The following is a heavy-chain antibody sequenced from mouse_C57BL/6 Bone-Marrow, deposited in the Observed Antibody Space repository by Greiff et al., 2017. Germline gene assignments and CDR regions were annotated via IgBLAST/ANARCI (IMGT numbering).Heavy chain of an antibody. Sequence: EVKLVESGGDLVKPGGSLKLSCAASGFTFSSYGMSWVRQTPDKRLEWVATISSGGSYTYYPDSVKGRFTISRDNAKNTLYLQMSSLKSEDTAMYYCARHGGVYYGSSYYAMDYWGQGTSVTVSS. V-gene: IGHV5-6*01. CDR1: GFTFSSYG. CDR3: ARHGGVYYGSSYYAMDY. D-gene: IGHD1-1*01. CDR2: ISSGGSYT. J-gene: IGHJ4*01.